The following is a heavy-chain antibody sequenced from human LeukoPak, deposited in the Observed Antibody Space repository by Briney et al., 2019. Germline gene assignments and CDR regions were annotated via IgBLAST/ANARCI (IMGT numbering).Heavy chain of an antibody. CDR2: IYSGGST. J-gene: IGHJ5*02. CDR3: ARDSYYYDSSGYYLDTQYS. D-gene: IGHD3-22*01. V-gene: IGHV3-66*02. Sequence: GGSLRLSCAASGFTVSSNYMSWVRQAPGRGLEWVSVIYSGGSTYYADSVKGRFTISRDNSKNTLYLQMNSLRAEDTAAYYCARDSYYYDSSGYYLDTQYSWGQGTLVTVSS. CDR1: GFTVSSNY.